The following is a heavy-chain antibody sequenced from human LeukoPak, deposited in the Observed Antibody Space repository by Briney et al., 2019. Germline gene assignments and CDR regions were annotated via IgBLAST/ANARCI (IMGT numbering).Heavy chain of an antibody. V-gene: IGHV3-23*01. Sequence: GGSLRLSCAASGFTFSSYAVSWVRQAPGKGLELVSAISGSGASTSYADSVKGRFTISRDTSKNTLYLQMNSLRAEDTAVYYCAKYCSGGSCYSGLYWGQGTLVTVSS. J-gene: IGHJ4*02. CDR3: AKYCSGGSCYSGLY. CDR1: GFTFSSYA. D-gene: IGHD2-15*01. CDR2: ISGSGAST.